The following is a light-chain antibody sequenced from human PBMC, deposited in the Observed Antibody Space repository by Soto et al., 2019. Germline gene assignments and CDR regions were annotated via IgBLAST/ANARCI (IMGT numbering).Light chain of an antibody. CDR1: SSDGDDYKD. V-gene: IGLV2-14*01. Sequence: QSALTQPASVSGSPGQSITISCTGISSDGDDYKDVSWYQQHPGNAPKLMIYEVTSRPSGVSNRFSGSKSGNTASLTISGLQAEDEDDYYCSSYTSTSTVFGTGTKLTVL. CDR3: SSYTSTSTV. J-gene: IGLJ1*01. CDR2: EVT.